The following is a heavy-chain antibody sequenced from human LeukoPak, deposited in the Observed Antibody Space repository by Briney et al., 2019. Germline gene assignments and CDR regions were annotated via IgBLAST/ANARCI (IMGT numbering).Heavy chain of an antibody. CDR2: ISSSSSTI. CDR3: ARAHPLYYYDSSGYYIDY. Sequence: PGGSLRLSCAASGFTFSSYSMNWVRQAPGKGLEWVSYISSSSSTIYYADSVKGRFTISRDNAKNSLYLQMNSLGAEDTAVYYCARAHPLYYYDSSGYYIDYWGQGTLVTVSS. CDR1: GFTFSSYS. V-gene: IGHV3-48*01. J-gene: IGHJ4*02. D-gene: IGHD3-22*01.